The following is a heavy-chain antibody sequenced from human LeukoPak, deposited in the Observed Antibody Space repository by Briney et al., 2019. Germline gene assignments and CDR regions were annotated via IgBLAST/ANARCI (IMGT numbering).Heavy chain of an antibody. Sequence: PSETLSLTCTVSGGSISSSSYYRGWIRQPPGKGLEWIGSIYYSGSTYYNPSLKSRVTISVDTSKNQFSLKLSSVTAADTAVYYCARQNRVRDGMDVWGQGTTVTASS. V-gene: IGHV4-39*01. J-gene: IGHJ6*02. D-gene: IGHD1-1*01. CDR1: GGSISSSSYY. CDR2: IYYSGST. CDR3: ARQNRVRDGMDV.